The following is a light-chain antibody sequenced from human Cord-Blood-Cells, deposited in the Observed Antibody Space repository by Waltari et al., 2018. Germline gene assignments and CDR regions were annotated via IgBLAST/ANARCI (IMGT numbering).Light chain of an antibody. CDR2: RNN. CDR1: TPTTASNP. J-gene: IGLJ2*01. CDR3: AAWDDSLNGVV. Sequence: QSVLTQPPPASGTPGQSGTISCSGTTPTTASNPVNWYQQRPGTAPKLLIYRNNQRPSGVPDRFSGSKSGTSASLAISGLQAEDEADYYCAAWDDSLNGVVFGGGTKLTVL. V-gene: IGLV1-44*01.